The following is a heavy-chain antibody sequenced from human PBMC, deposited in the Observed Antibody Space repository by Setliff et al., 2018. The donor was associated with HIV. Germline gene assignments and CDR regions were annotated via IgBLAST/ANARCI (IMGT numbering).Heavy chain of an antibody. J-gene: IGHJ6*03. Sequence: GASVKVSCKASGYIFTDYYIHWVRQAPGQGLEWMGWINPDSGGTHFAQKFQGRVTMARDTSISTTYMELTNLKSDDTAVFFCARGRRTAPGSFYHFYYMSVWGEGTTVT. V-gene: IGHV1-2*02. CDR3: ARGRRTAPGSFYHFYYMSV. CDR1: GYIFTDYY. D-gene: IGHD3-16*02. CDR2: INPDSGGT.